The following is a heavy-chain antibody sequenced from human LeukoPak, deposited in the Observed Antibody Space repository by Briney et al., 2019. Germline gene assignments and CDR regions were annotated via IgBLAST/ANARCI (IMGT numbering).Heavy chain of an antibody. V-gene: IGHV3-30-3*01. CDR3: ARDRGDTAMASASFDY. Sequence: GRSLRLSCAASGFTFSSYAMHWVRQAPGKGLEWVAVISYDGSNKYYADSVKGRFTISRDNSKNTLYLQMNSLRAEGTAVYYCARDRGDTAMASASFDYWGQGTLVTVSS. D-gene: IGHD5-18*01. CDR2: ISYDGSNK. CDR1: GFTFSSYA. J-gene: IGHJ4*02.